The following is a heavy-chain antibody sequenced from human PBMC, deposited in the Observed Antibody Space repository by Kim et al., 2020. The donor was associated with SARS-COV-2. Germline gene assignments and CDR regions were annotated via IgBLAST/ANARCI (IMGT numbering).Heavy chain of an antibody. D-gene: IGHD7-27*01. V-gene: IGHV4-34*01. J-gene: IGHJ5*02. Sequence: HYHPSLKSRVTISVDTSKSHFSLQLISATAADTAVYYCARGSWGEPNWFDPWGLGTLVTVSS. CDR3: ARGSWGEPNWFDP.